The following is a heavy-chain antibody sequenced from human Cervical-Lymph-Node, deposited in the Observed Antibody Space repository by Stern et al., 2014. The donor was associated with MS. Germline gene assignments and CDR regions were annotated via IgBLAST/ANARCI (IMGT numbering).Heavy chain of an antibody. D-gene: IGHD2-21*02. Sequence: QVQLQDSGPGLVKPSETLSLTCSVSGDSVNSNNFYWSWVPPPPGQGLEWIGYSDHRGNANYSPSLKSRATISVDTSKNQFSLKLSSVTAADTAVYYCASSFVIVTAIGLDHWGQGSLVTVSS. CDR3: ASSFVIVTAIGLDH. CDR1: GDSVNSNNFY. V-gene: IGHV4-61*01. CDR2: SDHRGNA. J-gene: IGHJ4*02.